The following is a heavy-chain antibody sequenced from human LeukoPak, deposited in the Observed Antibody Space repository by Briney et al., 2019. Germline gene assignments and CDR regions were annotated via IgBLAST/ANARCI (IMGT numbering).Heavy chain of an antibody. Sequence: ASVKVSCKASGYTFTSYGISWVRQAPGQGLEWMGWISAYNGNTNYAQKLQGRVTMTTDTSTSTAYMELRSLRSDDTAVYYCARDLLIGIAVAGRGYWFDPWGQGTLVTVSS. CDR2: ISAYNGNT. CDR1: GYTFTSYG. J-gene: IGHJ5*02. D-gene: IGHD6-19*01. V-gene: IGHV1-18*01. CDR3: ARDLLIGIAVAGRGYWFDP.